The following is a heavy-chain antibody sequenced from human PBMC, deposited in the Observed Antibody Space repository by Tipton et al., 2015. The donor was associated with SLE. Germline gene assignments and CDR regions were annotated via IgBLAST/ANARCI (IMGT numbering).Heavy chain of an antibody. D-gene: IGHD3-22*01. CDR2: IYNTGST. CDR3: ARGGLYETSAYSVGFDI. CDR1: GGSISIGSYY. Sequence: TLSLTCSVSGGSISIGSYYWSWPRQPPGKGLEWIGRIYNTGSTNYKSSLQSRVTISLDTSNNQFSLRLHSVTVADTAVYYCARGGLYETSAYSVGFDIWGQGTLVTVSP. V-gene: IGHV4-61*02. J-gene: IGHJ3*02.